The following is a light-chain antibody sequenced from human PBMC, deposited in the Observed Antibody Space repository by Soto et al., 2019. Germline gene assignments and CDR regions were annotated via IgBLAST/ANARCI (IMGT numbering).Light chain of an antibody. Sequence: QSVLTQPASVSGSPGQSITISCTGTSSDVGSYNLVSWYQQHPGKAPKLMLYEVSKRPSGVSNRFSGSKSGNTASLTISGLQAEDEADYYCCSYAGSSTSVVFGGGTKVTVL. CDR3: CSYAGSSTSVV. CDR1: SSDVGSYNL. J-gene: IGLJ2*01. V-gene: IGLV2-23*02. CDR2: EVS.